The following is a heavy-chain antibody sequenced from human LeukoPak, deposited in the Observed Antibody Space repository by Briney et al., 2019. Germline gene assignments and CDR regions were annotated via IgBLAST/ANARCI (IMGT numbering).Heavy chain of an antibody. CDR1: GYTFTSYG. CDR3: ARVKGSSGWGDKNWLDP. CDR2: ISAYNGNT. D-gene: IGHD6-19*01. Sequence: AASVKVSCKASGYTFTSYGISWVRQAPGQGLEWMGWISAYNGNTNYAQKLQGRVTMTTDTSTSTAYMELRSLRSDDTAVYYCARVKGSSGWGDKNWLDPWGQGTLVTVSS. J-gene: IGHJ5*02. V-gene: IGHV1-18*01.